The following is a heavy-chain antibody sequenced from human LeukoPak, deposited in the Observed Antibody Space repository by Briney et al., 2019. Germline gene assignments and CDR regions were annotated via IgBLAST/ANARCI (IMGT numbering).Heavy chain of an antibody. Sequence: GGSLRLSCAASGFTFSSYAMSWVRQAPGKGLEWVSAISGSGGSTYYADSVKGRFTISRDNSKNTLYLQMNSLRAEDTAVYYCAKAKRETRRSIVLMVYAPFDYWGQGTLVTLSS. J-gene: IGHJ4*02. CDR3: AKAKRETRRSIVLMVYAPFDY. V-gene: IGHV3-23*01. D-gene: IGHD2-8*01. CDR2: ISGSGGST. CDR1: GFTFSSYA.